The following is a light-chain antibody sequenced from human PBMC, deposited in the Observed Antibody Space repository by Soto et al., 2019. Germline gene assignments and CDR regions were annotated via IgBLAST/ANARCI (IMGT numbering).Light chain of an antibody. CDR1: QSISPW. CDR3: QPSNSGTV. J-gene: IGKJ2*01. Sequence: DIQMTQSPSTLSASVGDRVTITGRASQSISPWLAWYQQKPGKAPKLLIQKASSLESGVPSRFSGSGSGKQFTLITSSLQADDFATYYCQPSNSGTVFGQGKKL. CDR2: KAS. V-gene: IGKV1-5*03.